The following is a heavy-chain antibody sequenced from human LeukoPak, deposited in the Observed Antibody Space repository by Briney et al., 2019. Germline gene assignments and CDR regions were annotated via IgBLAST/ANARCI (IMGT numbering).Heavy chain of an antibody. CDR3: ARTRYYYNSRSYGAPYYFDY. CDR2: IIPTFGTA. Sequence: ASVKVSCKASGGTFSSYAISWVRQAPGQGLEWMGVIIPTFGTANYAQKFQGRVTITADKSTTTAYMELSSLRSVDTAMYYCARTRYYYNSRSYGAPYYFDYWGQGTLVTVSS. V-gene: IGHV1-69*06. CDR1: GGTFSSYA. D-gene: IGHD3-10*01. J-gene: IGHJ4*02.